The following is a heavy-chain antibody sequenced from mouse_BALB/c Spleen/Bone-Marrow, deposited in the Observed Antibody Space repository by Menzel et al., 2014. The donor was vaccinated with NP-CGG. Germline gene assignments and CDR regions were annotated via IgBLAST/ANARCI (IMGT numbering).Heavy chain of an antibody. D-gene: IGHD1-1*01. V-gene: IGHV5-4*02. Sequence: EVQRVESGGGLVKPGGSLKLSCAASGFTFSDYYMYWVRQTPEERLEWVATISDGGSYTYYPDSVKGRFTVSRDNAKNNLYLQMSSLKSEDTAMYYCAREYGTSYDYYFDVWGAGTTVTVSS. J-gene: IGHJ1*01. CDR3: AREYGTSYDYYFDV. CDR1: GFTFSDYY. CDR2: ISDGGSYT.